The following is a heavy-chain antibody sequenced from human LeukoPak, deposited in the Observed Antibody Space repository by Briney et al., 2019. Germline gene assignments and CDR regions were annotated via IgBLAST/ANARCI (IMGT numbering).Heavy chain of an antibody. CDR3: ARDFSSYYDRSGYYGDSCLDY. D-gene: IGHD3-22*01. V-gene: IGHV3-30*04. CDR2: ISYDGSNK. J-gene: IGHJ4*02. Sequence: GGSLRLSCAASGFTFSSYEMNWVRQAPGKGLEWVAVISYDGSNKYYADSVKGRFTISRDNSMDTLFLQMNSLRAEDTAVYYCARDFSSYYDRSGYYGDSCLDYWGQGTLVTVSS. CDR1: GFTFSSYE.